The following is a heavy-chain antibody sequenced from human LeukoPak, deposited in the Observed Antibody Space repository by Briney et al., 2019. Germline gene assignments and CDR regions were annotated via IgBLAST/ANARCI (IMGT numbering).Heavy chain of an antibody. D-gene: IGHD3-22*01. Sequence: ASVKVSCKASGGTFSSYAISWVRQAPGQGLEWMGGIIPIFGTANYAQKFQGRVTITADKSTSTAYMELSSLRSEDTAVYYCARERGDYYDSSGYYDYWGQGTLVTVSS. J-gene: IGHJ4*02. CDR3: ARERGDYYDSSGYYDY. V-gene: IGHV1-69*06. CDR2: IIPIFGTA. CDR1: GGTFSSYA.